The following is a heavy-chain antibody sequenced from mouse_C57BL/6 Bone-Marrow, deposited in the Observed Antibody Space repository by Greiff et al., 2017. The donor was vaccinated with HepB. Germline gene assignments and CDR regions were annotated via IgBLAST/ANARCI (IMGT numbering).Heavy chain of an antibody. CDR3: ARASSYLYYYAMDY. CDR1: GFTFSSYA. V-gene: IGHV5-4*03. CDR2: ISDGGSYT. D-gene: IGHD1-1*01. J-gene: IGHJ4*01. Sequence: EVKLVESGGGLVKPGGSLKLSCAASGFTFSSYAMSWIRQTPEKRLEWVATISDGGSYTYYPDNVKGRFTISRDNAKNNLYLQMSHLKSEDTAMYYCARASSYLYYYAMDYWGQGTSVTVSS.